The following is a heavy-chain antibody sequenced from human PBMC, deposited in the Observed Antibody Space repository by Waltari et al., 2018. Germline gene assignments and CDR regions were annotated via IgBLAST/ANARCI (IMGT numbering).Heavy chain of an antibody. CDR1: GGSISSSSYY. V-gene: IGHV4-39*07. Sequence: QLQLQESGPGLVKPSETLSLTCTVSGGSISSSSYYWGWIRQPPGKGLEWIGSIYYSGSTYYNPSLKSRVTISVDTSKNQFSLKLSSVTAADTAVYYCAREGTRAVVPAAIRNKAFDYWGQGTLVTVSS. CDR3: AREGTRAVVPAAIRNKAFDY. J-gene: IGHJ4*02. D-gene: IGHD2-2*02. CDR2: IYYSGST.